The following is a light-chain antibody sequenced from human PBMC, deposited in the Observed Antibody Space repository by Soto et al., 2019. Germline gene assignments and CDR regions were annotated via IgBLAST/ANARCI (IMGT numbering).Light chain of an antibody. J-gene: IGKJ1*01. V-gene: IGKV1-5*03. CDR2: KAS. CDR3: QQYNSYSWT. Sequence: DIQMTQSPSSLSASVGDRVTITCRASQSISSYLNWYQQKPGKAPKLLIYKASSLESGVPSRFGGSGSGTEFTLTISSLQPDDFATYYCQQYNSYSWTFGQGTKVDIK. CDR1: QSISSY.